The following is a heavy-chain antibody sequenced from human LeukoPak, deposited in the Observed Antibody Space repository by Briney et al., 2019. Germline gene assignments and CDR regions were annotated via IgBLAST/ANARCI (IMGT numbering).Heavy chain of an antibody. Sequence: SETLSLTCTVSGGSISSSSYYWGWIRQPPRKGLEWIGSIYYSGSTYYNPSLKSRVTISVDTSKNQFSLKLSSVTAADTAVYYCARMGVPALSDFDYWGQGTLVTVSS. J-gene: IGHJ4*02. D-gene: IGHD2-2*01. V-gene: IGHV4-39*07. CDR1: GGSISSSSYY. CDR2: IYYSGST. CDR3: ARMGVPALSDFDY.